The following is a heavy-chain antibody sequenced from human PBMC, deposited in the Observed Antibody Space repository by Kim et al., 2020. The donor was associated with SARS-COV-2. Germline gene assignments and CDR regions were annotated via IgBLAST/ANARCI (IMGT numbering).Heavy chain of an antibody. CDR2: ISWDGGST. CDR1: GFTFDDYA. J-gene: IGHJ4*02. CDR3: AKDSQPLYCSSTSCYGGFDY. D-gene: IGHD2-2*01. Sequence: GGSLRLSCAASGFTFDDYAMHWVRQAPGKGLEWVSLISWDGGSTYYADSVKGRFTISRDNSKNSLYLQMNSLRAEDTALYYCAKDSQPLYCSSTSCYGGFDYWGQGTLVTVSS. V-gene: IGHV3-43D*03.